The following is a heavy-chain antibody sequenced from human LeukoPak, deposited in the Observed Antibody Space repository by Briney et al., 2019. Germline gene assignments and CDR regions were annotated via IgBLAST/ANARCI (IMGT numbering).Heavy chain of an antibody. CDR3: AKDPSYSSSWYEVDY. V-gene: IGHV3-23*01. Sequence: QAGGSLRPSCAASGFTFSSYAMSWVRQAPGKGLEWVSAISGSGGSTYYADSVKGRFTISRDNSKNTLYLQMNSLRAEDTAVYYCAKDPSYSSSWYEVDYWGQGTLVTVSS. CDR1: GFTFSSYA. D-gene: IGHD6-13*01. J-gene: IGHJ4*02. CDR2: ISGSGGST.